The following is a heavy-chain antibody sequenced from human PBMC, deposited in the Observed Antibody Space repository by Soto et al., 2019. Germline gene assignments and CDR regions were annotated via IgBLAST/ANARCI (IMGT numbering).Heavy chain of an antibody. Sequence: EVQVVESGGGLVKPGGSLRLSCAASGFAFSTYSMNWVRQAPGKGLEWVSSISSSSSFIYYADSVKGRFTISRDNAKNSLYLQMNSLRAEDTAVYYCAGRSCTNGVRPFDYWGQGTLVTVSS. V-gene: IGHV3-21*01. D-gene: IGHD2-8*01. CDR3: AGRSCTNGVRPFDY. CDR1: GFAFSTYS. J-gene: IGHJ4*02. CDR2: ISSSSSFI.